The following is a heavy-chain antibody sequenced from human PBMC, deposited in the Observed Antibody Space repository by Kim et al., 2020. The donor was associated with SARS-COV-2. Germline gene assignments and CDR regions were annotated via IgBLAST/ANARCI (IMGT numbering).Heavy chain of an antibody. V-gene: IGHV4-30-2*05. CDR3: AREVVVVAATAKNWFDP. Sequence: LKSRVTISGDTSKNQFSLKLSSVTAADTAVYYCAREVVVVAATAKNWFDPWGQGTLVTVSS. D-gene: IGHD2-15*01. J-gene: IGHJ5*02.